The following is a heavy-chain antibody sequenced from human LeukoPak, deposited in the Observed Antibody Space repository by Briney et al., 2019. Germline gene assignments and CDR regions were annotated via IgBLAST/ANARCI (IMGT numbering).Heavy chain of an antibody. CDR1: GFIFNNYW. CDR2: IKGAGSEK. Sequence: GGSLRLSCAASGFIFNNYWMSWVRQAPGKGLEFMANIKGAGSEKYYVDSVKGRFTISRDNDKNLVHLQMNSLRAEDTAVYYCARGGGMRSWYDFDYWGQGTLVTVSS. D-gene: IGHD6-13*01. CDR3: ARGGGMRSWYDFDY. J-gene: IGHJ4*02. V-gene: IGHV3-7*04.